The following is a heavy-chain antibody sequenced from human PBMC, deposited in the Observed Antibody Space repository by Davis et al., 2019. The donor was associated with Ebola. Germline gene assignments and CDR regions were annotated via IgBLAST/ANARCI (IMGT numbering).Heavy chain of an antibody. CDR3: AKCLGWNANYHYYYGLDV. V-gene: IGHV3-23*01. J-gene: IGHJ6*02. D-gene: IGHD1-1*01. CDR1: GFIFSSYV. CDR2: LGTSADT. Sequence: GESLKISCAASGFIFSSYVMSWVRQAPGKGLEWVSTLGTSADTYYADSVKGRFTISRDSSTKTLYLQMHSLRAEDTAVYYCAKCLGWNANYHYYYGLDVWGQGTTVTVSS.